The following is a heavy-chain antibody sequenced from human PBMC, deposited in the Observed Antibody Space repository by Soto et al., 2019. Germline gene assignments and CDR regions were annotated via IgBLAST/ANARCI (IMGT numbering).Heavy chain of an antibody. CDR2: INPATGAA. Sequence: QLHLVQSGAVVKKPGASVTVSCSASGYPVTAYYMHWVRQAPGRGLEWMGGINPATGAAKYTQTFQCRGTMTRDTTTSAVFMELSGLNSGDPAVFYCARGGAVGVAGSAAFDMWGQGTLVTVSS. J-gene: IGHJ3*02. V-gene: IGHV1-2*02. CDR3: ARGGAVGVAGSAAFDM. D-gene: IGHD3-3*01. CDR1: GYPVTAYY.